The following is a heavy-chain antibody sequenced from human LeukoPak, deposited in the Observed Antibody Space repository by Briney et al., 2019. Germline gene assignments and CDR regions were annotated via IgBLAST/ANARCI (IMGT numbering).Heavy chain of an antibody. J-gene: IGHJ4*02. V-gene: IGHV3-23*01. D-gene: IGHD4-11*01. CDR3: AQDLDYTTYGFYFYL. CDR2: IGAGGTFT. Sequence: GGSLRLSCTASGFTFSSYAMNWVRQAPGKGLEWVSGIGAGGTFTYYADSVKGRFTISRDNSRNTLYLQMNSLRADDTAVYYCAQDLDYTTYGFYFYLWRRGTLVTVSS. CDR1: GFTFSSYA.